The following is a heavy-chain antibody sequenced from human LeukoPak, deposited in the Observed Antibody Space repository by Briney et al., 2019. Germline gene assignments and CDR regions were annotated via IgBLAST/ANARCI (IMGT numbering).Heavy chain of an antibody. CDR3: AREEPKYSSSWYD. Sequence: PSETLSLTCTVSGGSISSSSYYWGWIRQPPGKGLEWIGSIYYSGSTYYNPSLKSRVTISVDTSKNQFSLKLSSVTAADTAVYYCAREEPKYSSSWYDWGQGTLVTVSS. CDR2: IYYSGST. D-gene: IGHD6-13*01. V-gene: IGHV4-39*07. J-gene: IGHJ4*02. CDR1: GGSISSSSYY.